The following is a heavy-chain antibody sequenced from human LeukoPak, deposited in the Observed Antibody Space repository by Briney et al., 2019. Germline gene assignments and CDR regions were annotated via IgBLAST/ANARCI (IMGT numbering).Heavy chain of an antibody. V-gene: IGHV4-39*01. CDR2: IYDSGNT. Sequence: SETLSLTCTVSGVSISSSAYSWGWIRQPPGKGLDWIGNIYDSGNTYYNPSLKSRVTISVDTSKNQFSLKLNSVTAADTAVYYCARQYGPGYSSTWYFDYWGQGTLVTVSS. J-gene: IGHJ4*02. CDR1: GVSISSSAYS. D-gene: IGHD6-13*01. CDR3: ARQYGPGYSSTWYFDY.